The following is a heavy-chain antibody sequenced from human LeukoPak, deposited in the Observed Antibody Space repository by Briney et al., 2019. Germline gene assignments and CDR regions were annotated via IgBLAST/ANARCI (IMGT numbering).Heavy chain of an antibody. CDR3: ARDVGWLQFGYQDAFDI. CDR2: IYYSGST. Sequence: SETLSLTCTVSGGSISSYYWSWIRQPPGKGLEWIGYIYYSGSTNYNPSLKGRDTISVDTSKNQFSLKLSSVTAADTAVYYCARDVGWLQFGYQDAFDIWGQGTMVTVSS. CDR1: GGSISSYY. D-gene: IGHD5-24*01. V-gene: IGHV4-59*01. J-gene: IGHJ3*02.